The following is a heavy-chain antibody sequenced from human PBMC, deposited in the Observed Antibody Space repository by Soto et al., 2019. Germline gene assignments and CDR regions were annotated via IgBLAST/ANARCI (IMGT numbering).Heavy chain of an antibody. CDR2: INAGNGNT. CDR1: GYTFTSYA. Sequence: ASVKVSCKASGYTFTSYAMHWVRQAPGQGLEWMGWINAGNGNTKYSQKFQGRVTMTRDTSTSTAYMELSSLRSDDTAVYYCARASPDAFDIWGQGTMVTVSS. J-gene: IGHJ3*02. CDR3: ARASPDAFDI. V-gene: IGHV1-3*01.